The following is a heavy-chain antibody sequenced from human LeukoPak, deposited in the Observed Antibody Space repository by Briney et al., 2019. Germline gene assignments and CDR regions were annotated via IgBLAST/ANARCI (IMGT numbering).Heavy chain of an antibody. J-gene: IGHJ3*02. D-gene: IGHD2-2*01. CDR3: ARGTNQLLSDAFDI. V-gene: IGHV4-61*02. CDR1: GGSISSGSYY. CDR2: IYTSGST. Sequence: SETLSLTCTVSGGSISSGSYYWSWIRQPAGKGLEWVGRIYTSGSTNYNPSLKSRVTISVDTSKNQFSLKLSSVTAADTAVYYCARGTNQLLSDAFDIWGQGTMVTVSS.